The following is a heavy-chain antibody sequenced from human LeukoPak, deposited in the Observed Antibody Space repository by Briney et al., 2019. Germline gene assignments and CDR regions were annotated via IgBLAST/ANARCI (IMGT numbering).Heavy chain of an antibody. Sequence: SVKVSCKASGGTFSSYTISWVRQAPEQGLEWMGRIIPILGIANYAQKFQGRVTITADKSTSTAYMELSSLRSEDTAVYYCARDADSSGYLYYFDYWGQGTLATVSS. J-gene: IGHJ4*02. CDR3: ARDADSSGYLYYFDY. V-gene: IGHV1-69*04. CDR1: GGTFSSYT. D-gene: IGHD3-22*01. CDR2: IIPILGIA.